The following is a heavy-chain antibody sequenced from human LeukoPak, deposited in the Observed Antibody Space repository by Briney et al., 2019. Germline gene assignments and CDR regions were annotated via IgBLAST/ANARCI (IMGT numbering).Heavy chain of an antibody. CDR1: GFTVSSNY. J-gene: IGHJ4*02. V-gene: IGHV3-53*01. D-gene: IGHD3-10*01. Sequence: PGGSLRLSCAASGFTVSSNYMSWVRQAPGKGLEWVSVIYVGGSTYYADSVKGRFTISIDNAKNSLYLQMNSLRAEDTALYYCARDLWFGETHYWGQGTLVTVSS. CDR3: ARDLWFGETHY. CDR2: IYVGGST.